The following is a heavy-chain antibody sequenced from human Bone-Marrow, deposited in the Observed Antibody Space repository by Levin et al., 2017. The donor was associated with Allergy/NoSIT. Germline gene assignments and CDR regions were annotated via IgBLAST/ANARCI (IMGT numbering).Heavy chain of an antibody. J-gene: IGHJ4*02. CDR3: ARDLVTSTASAGTFEIGY. CDR1: GGSISSGDYY. V-gene: IGHV4-30-4*01. D-gene: IGHD6-13*01. CDR2: IYYSGST. Sequence: SETLSLTCTVSGGSISSGDYYWSWIRQPPGKGLEWIGYIYYSGSTYYNPSLKSRVTISVDTSKNQFSLKLSSVTAADTAVYYCARDLVTSTASAGTFEIGYWGQGTLVTVSS.